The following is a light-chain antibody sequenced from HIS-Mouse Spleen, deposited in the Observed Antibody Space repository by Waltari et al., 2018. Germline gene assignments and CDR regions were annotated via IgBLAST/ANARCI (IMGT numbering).Light chain of an antibody. CDR2: EDS. CDR1: AMPKKY. Sequence: SYALTQPPSVSVSPGQTARTTSSGDAMPKKYSHWYQQKAGQAPVLVVYEDSKRPSGIPERFSGSSSGTMATWTISGAQVEDEADYYCYSTDSSGNHRVFGGGTKLTVL. J-gene: IGLJ2*01. V-gene: IGLV3-10*01. CDR3: YSTDSSGNHRV.